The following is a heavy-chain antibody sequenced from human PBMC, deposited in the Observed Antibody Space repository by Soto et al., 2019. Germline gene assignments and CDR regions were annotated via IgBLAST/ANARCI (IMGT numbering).Heavy chain of an antibody. J-gene: IGHJ4*02. CDR1: GGSFSGYY. D-gene: IGHD6-13*01. CDR2: INHSGST. V-gene: IGHV4-34*01. Sequence: SETLSLTCAVYGGSFSGYYWSWIRQPPGKGLEWIGEINHSGSTNYNPSLKSRVTISVDTSKNQFSLYLQMDSLKTEDTAVYYCARVYSSTWSGSYFDYWGQGTLVTVSS. CDR3: ARVYSSTWSGSYFDY.